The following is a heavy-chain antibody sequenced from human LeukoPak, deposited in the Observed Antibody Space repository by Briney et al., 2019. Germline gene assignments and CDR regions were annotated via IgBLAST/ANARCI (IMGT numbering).Heavy chain of an antibody. D-gene: IGHD3-22*01. CDR3: AREDSNGYIFDY. J-gene: IGHJ4*02. Sequence: SETLSLTCAVYGGSFSGYYWSWVRQPPGKGLEWIGEINHSGSTNYNPSLKSRVTISVDTSKNQFSLKLSSVTAADAAVYYCAREDSNGYIFDYWGQGTLVTVSS. CDR2: INHSGST. V-gene: IGHV4-34*01. CDR1: GGSFSGYY.